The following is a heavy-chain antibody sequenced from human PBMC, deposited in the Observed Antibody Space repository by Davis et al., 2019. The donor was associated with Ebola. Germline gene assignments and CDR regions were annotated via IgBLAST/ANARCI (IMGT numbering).Heavy chain of an antibody. Sequence: AASVKVSCNASGYTFTSYGISWVRQAPGQGLEWMGWISAYNGNTNYAQKLQGRVTITTDTSTSTAYMELRSLRSDDTAVYYCARRLYEPLYYFDYWGQGTLVTVSS. CDR2: ISAYNGNT. D-gene: IGHD5/OR15-5a*01. CDR1: GYTFTSYG. CDR3: ARRLYEPLYYFDY. V-gene: IGHV1-18*01. J-gene: IGHJ4*02.